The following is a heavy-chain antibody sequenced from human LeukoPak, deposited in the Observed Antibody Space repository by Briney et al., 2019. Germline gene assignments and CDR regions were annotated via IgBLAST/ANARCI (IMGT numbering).Heavy chain of an antibody. CDR3: ARYHYDSSGYYYLDH. D-gene: IGHD3-22*01. Sequence: SETLSLTCAVYGGSFSGYYWSWIRQPPGKGLEWIGEINHSGSTDYNPSLKSRVTMSVDTSKNQFSLKLSSVTAADTAVYYCARYHYDSSGYYYLDHWGRGTLVTVSS. V-gene: IGHV4-34*01. CDR2: INHSGST. CDR1: GGSFSGYY. J-gene: IGHJ4*02.